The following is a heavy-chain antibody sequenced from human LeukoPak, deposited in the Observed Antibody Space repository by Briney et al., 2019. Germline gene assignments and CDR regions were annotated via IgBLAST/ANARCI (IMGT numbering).Heavy chain of an antibody. CDR3: ARDVIAVASPGFDY. J-gene: IGHJ4*02. CDR1: GYSISSGYY. D-gene: IGHD6-19*01. CDR2: IYHSGST. Sequence: SETLSLTCTVSGYSISSGYYWGWIRQPPGKGLEWIGSIYHSGSTYYNPSLKSRVTISVDTSKNQFSLKLSSVTAADTAVYYCARDVIAVASPGFDYWGQGTLVTVSS. V-gene: IGHV4-38-2*02.